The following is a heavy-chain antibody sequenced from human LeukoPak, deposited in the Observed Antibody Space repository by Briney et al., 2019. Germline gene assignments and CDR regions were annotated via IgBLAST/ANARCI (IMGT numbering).Heavy chain of an antibody. CDR1: GYTFTAYY. CDR2: INPKNGDT. Sequence: ASVKVSCKASGYTFTAYYIHWVRQAPGQGLEWMGRINPKNGDTNYAQKFQDRVTMTRDTSISTAYMELSRLRSDDTAVYYCARRLGLRWDLQAFDIWGQGTMVTASS. CDR3: ARRLGLRWDLQAFDI. V-gene: IGHV1-2*06. J-gene: IGHJ3*02. D-gene: IGHD4-23*01.